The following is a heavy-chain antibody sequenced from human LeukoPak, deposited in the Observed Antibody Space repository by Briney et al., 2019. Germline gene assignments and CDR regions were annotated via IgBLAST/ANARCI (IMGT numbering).Heavy chain of an antibody. CDR3: ARARIAVAGTGSYYFDY. V-gene: IGHV3-13*01. Sequence: GSLRLSCAASGFTFSSYDMHWVRQATGKGLERVSAIGTAGDTYYPGSVKGRFTISRENAKNSLYLQMNSLRAGDTAVYYCARARIAVAGTGSYYFDYWGQGTLVTVSS. J-gene: IGHJ4*02. D-gene: IGHD6-19*01. CDR1: GFTFSSYD. CDR2: IGTAGDT.